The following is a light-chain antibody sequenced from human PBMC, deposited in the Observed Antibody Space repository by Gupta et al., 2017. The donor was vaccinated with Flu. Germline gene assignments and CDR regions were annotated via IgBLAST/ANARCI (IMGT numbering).Light chain of an antibody. CDR3: QQYGSSPTLS. V-gene: IGKV3-20*01. Sequence: VLTQSPGSLSLSPGERATLSCRASQTVVGSFLAWYQQQPGQAPRLLIYGASTRAAGVPDRFSGSVSGTDFTLTSSRLEPEDFAVYYCQQYGSSPTLSFGQGTKLE. CDR2: GAS. CDR1: QTVVGSF. J-gene: IGKJ2*01.